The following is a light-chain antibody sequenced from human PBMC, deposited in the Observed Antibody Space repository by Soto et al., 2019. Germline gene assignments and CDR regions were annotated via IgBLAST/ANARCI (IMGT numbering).Light chain of an antibody. Sequence: DIQMTQSPSSVSASVGDRVTITCRASQGIGTWLAWYQQKPGSAPKLLIYAASSLQSGVPSRFSGSGSGTYFTLTIISLQPDDFATYYCLQSDSFPHTFGQGTKLQIK. J-gene: IGKJ2*01. V-gene: IGKV1-12*01. CDR1: QGIGTW. CDR2: AAS. CDR3: LQSDSFPHT.